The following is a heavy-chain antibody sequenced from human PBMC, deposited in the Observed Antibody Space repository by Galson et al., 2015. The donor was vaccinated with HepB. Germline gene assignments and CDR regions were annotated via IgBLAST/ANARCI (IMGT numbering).Heavy chain of an antibody. J-gene: IGHJ3*02. CDR1: GGTFSSYA. V-gene: IGHV1-69*13. CDR2: IIPIFGTA. D-gene: IGHD2-2*01. CDR3: ARKPVYCSSTSCQGGANAFDI. Sequence: SVKVSCKASGGTFSSYAISWVRRAPGQGLEWMGGIIPIFGTANYAQKFQGRVTITADESTSTAYMELSSLRSEDTAVYYCARKPVYCSSTSCQGGANAFDIWGQGTMVTVSS.